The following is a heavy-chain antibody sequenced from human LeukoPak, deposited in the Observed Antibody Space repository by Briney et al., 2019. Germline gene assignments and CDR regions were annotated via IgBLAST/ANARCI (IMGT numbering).Heavy chain of an antibody. J-gene: IGHJ4*02. CDR1: GFTFSSYA. Sequence: GGSLRLSCAASGFTFSSYAMSWVRQAPGKGLEWVSAISGSGGSTYYADSVKGRFTISRDNAKNSLYLQMNSLRAEDTAVYYCAKNKDGSSSWFEYWGQGTLVTVSS. CDR2: ISGSGGST. V-gene: IGHV3-23*01. D-gene: IGHD6-13*01. CDR3: AKNKDGSSSWFEY.